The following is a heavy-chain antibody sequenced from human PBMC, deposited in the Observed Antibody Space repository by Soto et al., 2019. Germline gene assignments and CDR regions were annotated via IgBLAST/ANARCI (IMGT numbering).Heavy chain of an antibody. V-gene: IGHV3-23*04. Sequence: VQLVESGGGLVQPGGSLRLSCAASGFTFSIYAMSWVRQAPGKGLEWVSAIANSGGRTYYADSVKGRFTISRDNSKNTLYLQMNSMRADDTAVYYCAKDGRAYSQEHFDYWGQGTLVTVSS. CDR3: AKDGRAYSQEHFDY. CDR1: GFTFSIYA. J-gene: IGHJ4*02. CDR2: IANSGGRT. D-gene: IGHD5-18*01.